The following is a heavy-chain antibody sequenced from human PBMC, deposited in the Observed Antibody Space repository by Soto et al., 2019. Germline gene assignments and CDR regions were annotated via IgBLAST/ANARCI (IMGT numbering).Heavy chain of an antibody. CDR1: SGSISSSNW. CDR3: ARHRAPGPSSTVTTSMGFQH. Sequence: SETLSLTCAVSSGSISSSNWWSWVRQPPGKGLEWIGEIYHSGSTNYNPSLKSRVTIPVDKSKNQFSLKLSSVTAADTAVYYCARHRAPGPSSTVTTSMGFQHWGQGTLVTVSS. J-gene: IGHJ1*01. D-gene: IGHD4-17*01. CDR2: IYHSGST. V-gene: IGHV4-4*02.